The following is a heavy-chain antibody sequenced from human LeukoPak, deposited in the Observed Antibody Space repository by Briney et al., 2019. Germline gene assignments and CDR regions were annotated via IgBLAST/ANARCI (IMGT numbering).Heavy chain of an antibody. Sequence: ASVKVSCKASGYTFTSYDINWLRQATGQGLEWMGWMNPNSGNTGYAQKFQGRVTMTRNTSISTAYMELSSLRSEDTAVYYCARYHSSGYYPHPFDYWGQGTLVTVPS. CDR2: MNPNSGNT. CDR1: GYTFTSYD. D-gene: IGHD3-22*01. V-gene: IGHV1-8*01. J-gene: IGHJ4*02. CDR3: ARYHSSGYYPHPFDY.